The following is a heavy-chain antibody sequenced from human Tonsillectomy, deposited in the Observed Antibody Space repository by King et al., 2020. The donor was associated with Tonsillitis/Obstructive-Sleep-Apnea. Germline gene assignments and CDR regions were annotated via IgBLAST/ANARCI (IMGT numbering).Heavy chain of an antibody. CDR2: ISYDGSNK. CDR1: GFTFSSFA. Sequence: VQLVESGGGVVQPERSLRLSCAASGFTFSSFALHWVRQAPGKGLEWVAVISYDGSNKYYADSVKGRFTISRDNSKNTLYLQMNNLRAEDTAVYFCAGDHGYCSSTSCFSGAFDIWGQGTMVTVSS. V-gene: IGHV3-30*04. D-gene: IGHD2-2*01. CDR3: AGDHGYCSSTSCFSGAFDI. J-gene: IGHJ3*02.